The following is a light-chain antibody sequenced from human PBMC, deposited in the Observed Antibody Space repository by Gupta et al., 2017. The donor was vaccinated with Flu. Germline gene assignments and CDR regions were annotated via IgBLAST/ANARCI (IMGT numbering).Light chain of an antibody. CDR2: WAS. CDR3: KQYTTTPYT. Sequence: DIVMTQTPHSLSVSLGERATINCKSSQSVLYSSDNKNYLVWYQQKPGQPPSLLIYWASTRGSGVPDRFSGSGVGTDFTLTISSLKAEDVAVYYCKQYTTTPYTFGQGTTLEIK. J-gene: IGKJ2*01. CDR1: QSVLYSSDNKNY. V-gene: IGKV4-1*01.